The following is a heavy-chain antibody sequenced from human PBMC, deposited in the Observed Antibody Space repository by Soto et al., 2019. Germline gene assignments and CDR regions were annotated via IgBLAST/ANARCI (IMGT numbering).Heavy chain of an antibody. CDR1: GYTFTSYY. D-gene: IGHD6-13*01. CDR2: INPSGGST. J-gene: IGHJ4*02. Sequence: QVQLVQSGAEVKKPGASVKGSCKASGYTFTSYYMHWVRQAPGQGLEWMGIINPSGGSTSYAQKFQGRVTMTRDTSTSTVYMELSSLRSEDTAVYYCARLHPIAAAGTYWGQGTLVTVSS. CDR3: ARLHPIAAAGTY. V-gene: IGHV1-46*01.